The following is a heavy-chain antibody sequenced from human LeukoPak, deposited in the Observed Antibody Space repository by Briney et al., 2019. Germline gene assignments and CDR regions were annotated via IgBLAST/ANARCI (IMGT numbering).Heavy chain of an antibody. CDR1: GGSISSSSYY. V-gene: IGHV4-39*01. CDR2: IYYSGST. D-gene: IGHD3-22*01. J-gene: IGHJ4*02. Sequence: SETLSLTCTVSGGSISSSSYYWGWIRQPPGKGLEWIGSIYYSGSTYYNTSLKSRVTISVDTSKNQFSLKLSSVTAADTAVYFCAREDYYNSGGYYLDYWGQGTLVTVSS. CDR3: AREDYYNSGGYYLDY.